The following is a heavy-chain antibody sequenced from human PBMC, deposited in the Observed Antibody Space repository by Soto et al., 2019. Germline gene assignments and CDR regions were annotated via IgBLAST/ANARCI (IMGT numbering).Heavy chain of an antibody. Sequence: SETLSLTCTVSRGSISSGTNYWAWIRQPAGKGLEWIGRIYSGGRNNYNPSLKSRVTMSVDTSKNQFSLRLSSVTAADTAMYYCARGSSRWDYWGQGTLVTVSS. D-gene: IGHD6-13*01. J-gene: IGHJ4*02. CDR2: IYSGGRN. CDR3: ARGSSRWDY. V-gene: IGHV4-61*02. CDR1: RGSISSGTNY.